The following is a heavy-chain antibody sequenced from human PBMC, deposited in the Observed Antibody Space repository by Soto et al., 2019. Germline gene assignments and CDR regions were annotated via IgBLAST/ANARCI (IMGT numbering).Heavy chain of an antibody. V-gene: IGHV4-4*02. J-gene: IGHJ5*02. D-gene: IGHD1-26*01. CDR1: GGSISSTNW. Sequence: SETLSLTCGVSGGSISSTNWWSWVRQSPGKGLEWIGEIYHSGDTYYNPSLESRVTISLDKSHNRFSLELTSVTAADTVVYYCARIRMSGTRSQFAPWGQGTLVTVYS. CDR2: IYHSGDT. CDR3: ARIRMSGTRSQFAP.